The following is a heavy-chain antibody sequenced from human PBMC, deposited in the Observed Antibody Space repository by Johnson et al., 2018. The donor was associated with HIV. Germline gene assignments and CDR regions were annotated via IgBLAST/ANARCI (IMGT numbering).Heavy chain of an antibody. CDR3: ARGEAQEGWIQLGSYAFDI. J-gene: IGHJ3*02. D-gene: IGHD7-27*01. CDR1: GFTFSSYA. V-gene: IGHV3-30*04. CDR2: ISYDGSNK. Sequence: QVQLVESGGGVVQPGRSLRLSCAASGFTFSSYAMHWVRQAPGKGLEWVAVISYDGSNKYYADSVKGRFTISRDNAKNSLYLQMNSLRVEDTAWYYCARGEAQEGWIQLGSYAFDIWGQGTMVTVSS.